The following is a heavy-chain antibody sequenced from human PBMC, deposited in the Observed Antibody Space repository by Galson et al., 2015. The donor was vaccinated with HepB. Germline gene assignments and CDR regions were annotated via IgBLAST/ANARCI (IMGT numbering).Heavy chain of an antibody. CDR1: GFTFSSYW. CDR3: ARGPYCGGDCYPAEYFQH. V-gene: IGHV3-7*01. CDR2: IKQDGSEK. Sequence: SLRLSCAASGFTFSSYWMSWVRQAPGKGLEWVANIKQDGSEKYYVDSVKGRFTISRDNAKNSLCLQMNSLRAEDTAVYYCARGPYCGGDCYPAEYFQHWGQGTLVTVSS. D-gene: IGHD2-21*01. J-gene: IGHJ1*01.